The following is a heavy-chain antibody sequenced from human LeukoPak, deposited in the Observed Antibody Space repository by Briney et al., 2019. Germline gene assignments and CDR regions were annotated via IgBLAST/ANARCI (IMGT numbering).Heavy chain of an antibody. Sequence: SETLSLTCTVSGGSISSYYWSWIRQPPGKGLEWIGYIYTSGSTNYTPSLKRRVTIPVDTSKNQFSLKLSSVTAADTAVYYCARSALYYYDSHAFDIWGQGTMVTVSS. D-gene: IGHD3-22*01. J-gene: IGHJ3*02. CDR2: IYTSGST. CDR1: GGSISSYY. CDR3: ARSALYYYDSHAFDI. V-gene: IGHV4-4*09.